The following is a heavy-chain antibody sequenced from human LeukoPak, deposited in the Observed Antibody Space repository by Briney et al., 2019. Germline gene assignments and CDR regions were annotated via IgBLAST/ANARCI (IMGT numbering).Heavy chain of an antibody. J-gene: IGHJ4*02. D-gene: IGHD2-15*01. CDR1: GFAFGSEA. CDR2: ISRGGGTT. V-gene: IGHV3-23*01. Sequence: HPGGSLRLSCGVSGFAFGSEAMNWVRQAPARGLEWVAAISRGGGTTYCADSVKGRFTISRDNSNNTLYVQMSSLRAEDTAVYYCAKGRSGSASLALQIFANWGQGPLVPVSS. CDR3: AKGRSGSASLALQIFAN.